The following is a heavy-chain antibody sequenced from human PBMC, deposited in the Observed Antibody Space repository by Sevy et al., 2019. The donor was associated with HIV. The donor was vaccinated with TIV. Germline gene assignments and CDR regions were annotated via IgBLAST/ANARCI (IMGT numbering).Heavy chain of an antibody. V-gene: IGHV3-48*02. D-gene: IGHD3-3*01. CDR2: ISRSGTTT. J-gene: IGHJ6*02. Sequence: GGSLRLSCAASGLNFSKYGFNWVRQAPEKGLEWISHISRSGTTTYYAESVKGRFTVSRDNAKNSLYLQMSSLRDEDTVVYYCARDYDFWSGYTALSYYSLSYYYGMDVWGQGTTVTVSS. CDR1: GLNFSKYG. CDR3: ARDYDFWSGYTALSYYSLSYYYGMDV.